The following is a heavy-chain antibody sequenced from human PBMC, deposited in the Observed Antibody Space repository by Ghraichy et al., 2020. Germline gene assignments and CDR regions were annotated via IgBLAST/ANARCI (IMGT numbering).Heavy chain of an antibody. CDR1: GGSISSYY. D-gene: IGHD3-22*01. J-gene: IGHJ6*02. V-gene: IGHV4-4*07. CDR2: IYTSGST. CDR3: ARDGDSSGYYPSYYYGMDV. Sequence: SETLSLTCTVSGGSISSYYWSWIRQPAGKGLEWIGRIYTSGSTNYNPSLKSRVTMSVDTSKNQFSLKLSSVTAADTAVYYCARDGDSSGYYPSYYYGMDVWGQGTTVTVSS.